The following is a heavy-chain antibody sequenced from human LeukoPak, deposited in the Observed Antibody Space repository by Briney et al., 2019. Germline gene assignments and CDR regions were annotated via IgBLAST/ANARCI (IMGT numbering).Heavy chain of an antibody. D-gene: IGHD4-11*01. CDR1: GFTFSSYW. CDR3: ARVGGGGYYSNLKYYFDY. V-gene: IGHV3-74*01. Sequence: GGSLRFSCAASGFTFSSYWMHWVRQAPGKGLVWVSRINSDGSSTSYADSVKGRFTISRDNAKNTLYLQMNSLRAEDTAVYYCARVGGGGYYSNLKYYFDYWGQGTLVTVSS. J-gene: IGHJ4*02. CDR2: INSDGSST.